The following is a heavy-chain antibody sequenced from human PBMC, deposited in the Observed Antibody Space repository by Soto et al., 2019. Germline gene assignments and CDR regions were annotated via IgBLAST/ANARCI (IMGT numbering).Heavy chain of an antibody. CDR3: ARGQEGTVATH. CDR2: VKDGGST. Sequence: LXMLSLTYTVSGGNVTGYYWSWIRQPPGKGLEWIGEVKDGGSTNYSPSLRGRVSISADTSKNHFSLRLNSVTAADTAVYFCARGQEGTVATHWDQGALVTSPQ. J-gene: IGHJ4*02. D-gene: IGHD5-12*01. V-gene: IGHV4-34*01. CDR1: GGNVTGYY.